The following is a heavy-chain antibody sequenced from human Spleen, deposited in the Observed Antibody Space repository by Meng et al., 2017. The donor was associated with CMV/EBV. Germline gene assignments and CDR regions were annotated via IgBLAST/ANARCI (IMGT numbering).Heavy chain of an antibody. CDR2: INHIGST. V-gene: IGHV4-34*01. J-gene: IGHJ4*02. CDR3: AFYVWGSYRSAPFDY. Sequence: QLQKGVAGLLEPSETLSPTCAVYGGFFSGYYWMWIRQPPGKALEWIGEINHIGSTNYNPSLKSRVTISVDTSKNQFTLKLSSVTAADTAVYYCAFYVWGSYRSAPFDYWGQGTLVTVPS. CDR1: GGFFSGYY. D-gene: IGHD3-16*02.